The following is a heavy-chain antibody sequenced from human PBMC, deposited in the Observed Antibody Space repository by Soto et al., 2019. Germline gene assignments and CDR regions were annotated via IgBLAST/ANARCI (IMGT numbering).Heavy chain of an antibody. D-gene: IGHD5-12*01. CDR1: GGAFTNDI. CDR3: ARDSPIGSAFSGYDAIDY. J-gene: IGHJ4*02. CDR2: IIPLLDIT. V-gene: IGHV1-69*08. Sequence: QVQLVQSGAEVKKPGSSVKVSCKASGGAFTNDIITWVRQAPGQTLEWVGRIIPLLDITNYAQKFQGRVTITADKSTSTAFMELNSLISEDTAVYYCARDSPIGSAFSGYDAIDYWGQGTLVTVSS.